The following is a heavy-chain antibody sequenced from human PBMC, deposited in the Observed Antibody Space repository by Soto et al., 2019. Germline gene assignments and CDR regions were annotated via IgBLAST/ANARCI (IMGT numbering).Heavy chain of an antibody. CDR1: GGSISSYY. CDR2: IYTSGST. D-gene: IGHD6-6*01. CDR3: ASAIGSIAASHEYYYYYGMDV. V-gene: IGHV4-4*07. J-gene: IGHJ6*02. Sequence: SETLSLTCTVSGGSISSYYWSWIRQPAGKGLEWIGRIYTSGSTNYNPSLKSRVTMSVDTSKNQFSLKLSSVTAADTAVYYCASAIGSIAASHEYYYYYGMDVCGQGTTVTVSS.